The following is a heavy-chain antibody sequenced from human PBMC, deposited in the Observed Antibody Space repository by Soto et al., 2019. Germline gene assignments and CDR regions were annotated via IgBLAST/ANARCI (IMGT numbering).Heavy chain of an antibody. Sequence: PGGSLRLSCAASGFTFSSYGMHWVRQAPGKGLEWVAVIWYDGSNKYYADSVKGRFTISRDNSKNTLYLQMNSLRAEDTAVYYCARDQGSGYDHYGDFDYRAQGTLVPVSS. CDR1: GFTFSSYG. CDR2: IWYDGSNK. J-gene: IGHJ4*02. D-gene: IGHD5-12*01. CDR3: ARDQGSGYDHYGDFDY. V-gene: IGHV3-33*01.